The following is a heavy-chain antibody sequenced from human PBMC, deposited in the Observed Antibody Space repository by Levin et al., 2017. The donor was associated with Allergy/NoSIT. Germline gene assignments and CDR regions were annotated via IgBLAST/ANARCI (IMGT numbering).Heavy chain of an antibody. D-gene: IGHD2-15*01. V-gene: IGHV3-23*01. J-gene: IGHJ4*02. CDR3: AKDGGWVVQRVLGYSDN. CDR1: GFTFSSYA. CDR2: ISGSGGST. Sequence: GGSLRLSCAASGFTFSSYAMSWVRQAPGKGLEWVSAISGSGGSTYYADSAKGRFTISRDNSKNTLYLQMNSLRAEDTAVYYCAKDGGWVVQRVLGYSDNWGRGTLVTVSS.